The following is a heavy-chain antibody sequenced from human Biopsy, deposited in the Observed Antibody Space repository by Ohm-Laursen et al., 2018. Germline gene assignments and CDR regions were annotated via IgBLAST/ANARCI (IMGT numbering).Heavy chain of an antibody. CDR3: ARVFCTSTTCYGLLDN. CDR1: GYTFTSYD. Sequence: SSVKVSCKPSGYTFTSYDISWVRQAPGQGLEWMGWISPYNDKTSYPPKLQDRVTMTADTSTNTAHMELRSLGSDDTAVYYCARVFCTSTTCYGLLDNWGQGTVVTVSS. CDR2: ISPYNDKT. V-gene: IGHV1-18*01. D-gene: IGHD2/OR15-2a*01. J-gene: IGHJ4*02.